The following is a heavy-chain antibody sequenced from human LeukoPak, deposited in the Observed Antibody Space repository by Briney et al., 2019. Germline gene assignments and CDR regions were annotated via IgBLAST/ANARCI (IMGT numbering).Heavy chain of an antibody. CDR2: IYYSGST. CDR3: ASAYCSGGSCYFDH. Sequence: SETLSLTCTVSGGSISSYYWSWIRQPPGKGLEWIGYIYYSGSTNYNPSLKSRVTISVDTSKNQFSLKLSSVTAADTAVYYCASAYCSGGSCYFDHWGQGTLVTVSS. CDR1: GGSISSYY. J-gene: IGHJ4*02. V-gene: IGHV4-59*01. D-gene: IGHD2-15*01.